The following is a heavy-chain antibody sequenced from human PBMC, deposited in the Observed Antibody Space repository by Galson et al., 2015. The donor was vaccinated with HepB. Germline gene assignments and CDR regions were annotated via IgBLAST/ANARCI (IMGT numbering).Heavy chain of an antibody. CDR2: IASGSLFI. J-gene: IGHJ3*02. Sequence: SLRLSCAASGFTFNTYHMNWVRQAPGKGLEWVSSIASGSLFIYYADSVEGRFTISRDNAKNSLYLEMNSLRAEDTAVYYCARDSYSGYDLDIWGQGTMVTVSS. V-gene: IGHV3-21*01. CDR1: GFTFNTYH. CDR3: ARDSYSGYDLDI. D-gene: IGHD5-12*01.